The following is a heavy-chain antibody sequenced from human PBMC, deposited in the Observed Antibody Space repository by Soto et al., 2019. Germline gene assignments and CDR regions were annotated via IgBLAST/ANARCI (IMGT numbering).Heavy chain of an antibody. CDR1: GYTFTNDW. V-gene: IGHV5-51*01. J-gene: IGHJ6*02. Sequence: GESLKISCKGSGYTFTNDWIGWVRQMPGKGLEWMGIIYPGDSDTKYNPSFQRQVTISADKSITTTYLRWTSLKASDIAIYYCAASIFYYGMDVWGQGTTVTVS. CDR3: AASIFYYGMDV. CDR2: IYPGDSDT.